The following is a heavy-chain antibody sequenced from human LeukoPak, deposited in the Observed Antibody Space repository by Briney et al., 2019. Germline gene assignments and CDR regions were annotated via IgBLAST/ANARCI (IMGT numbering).Heavy chain of an antibody. CDR1: GGSVSGHY. CDR3: ARPSPRYCSGGSCNSFDI. J-gene: IGHJ3*02. D-gene: IGHD2-15*01. V-gene: IGHV4-59*08. CDR2: ISSTGIA. Sequence: SQTLSLTCAVSGGSVSGHYWSWNRQPPGKGLAWIGYISSTGIANSNPSVNNRVTISSDTSKNQFSLTLSSATAADTAVYYCARPSPRYCSGGSCNSFDIWGQGILVTVSS.